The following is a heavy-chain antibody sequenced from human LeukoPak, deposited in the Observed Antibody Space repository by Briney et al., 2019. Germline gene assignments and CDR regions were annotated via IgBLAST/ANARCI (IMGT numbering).Heavy chain of an antibody. CDR1: GFTFSSSW. J-gene: IGHJ4*02. Sequence: GGSLRLSCAASGFTFSSSWMSWVRQAPGMGLEWVANIIQDGSAKYYVDSVKGRFTISRDNAKNSLYLQMNSLRAEDTAAYYCARDLFSCSSTSCYVYWGQGTLVTVSS. D-gene: IGHD2-2*01. CDR2: IIQDGSAK. CDR3: ARDLFSCSSTSCYVY. V-gene: IGHV3-7*01.